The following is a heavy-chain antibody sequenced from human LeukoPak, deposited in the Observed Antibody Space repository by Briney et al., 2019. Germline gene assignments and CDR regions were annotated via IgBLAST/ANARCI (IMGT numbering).Heavy chain of an antibody. CDR3: APRGVVIDY. D-gene: IGHD3-3*01. CDR1: GFTFNSYT. Sequence: GGSLRLSCAASGFTFNSYTMNWVRQAPGKGLEWVSYISSSSSTIYYADPVKGRFTISRDNAKNSLYLQMSSLRDEDTAVYYCAPRGVVIDYWGQGTLVTVSS. J-gene: IGHJ4*02. CDR2: ISSSSSTI. V-gene: IGHV3-48*02.